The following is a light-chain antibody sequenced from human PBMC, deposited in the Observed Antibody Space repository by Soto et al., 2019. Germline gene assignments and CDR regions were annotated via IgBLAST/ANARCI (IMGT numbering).Light chain of an antibody. Sequence: QSVLTQPPSASGTPGQRVTISCSGSSSNIGSNTVNWYQQLPGTAPKLLIYNNNQRPSGVPGRFSDSKSGTSASLAISGLQSEDEGDYYCAAWDDSLNGVVFGGGTQLTVL. CDR2: NNN. CDR1: SSNIGSNT. V-gene: IGLV1-44*01. CDR3: AAWDDSLNGVV. J-gene: IGLJ2*01.